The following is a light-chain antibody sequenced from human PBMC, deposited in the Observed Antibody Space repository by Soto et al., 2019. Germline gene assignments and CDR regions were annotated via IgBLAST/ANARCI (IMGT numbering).Light chain of an antibody. J-gene: IGLJ2*01. CDR2: EVS. CDR1: SSDVGSYNI. CDR3: CSYAGSSTLV. Sequence: QSALTQPASVSGSPGQSITISCTGTSSDVGSYNIVSWYQQHPGKAPKLMIYEVSKRPSGVSNRFSGSRSGNTASLTISGLQAEDEADYNCCSYAGSSTLVCGGGTKMNVL. V-gene: IGLV2-23*02.